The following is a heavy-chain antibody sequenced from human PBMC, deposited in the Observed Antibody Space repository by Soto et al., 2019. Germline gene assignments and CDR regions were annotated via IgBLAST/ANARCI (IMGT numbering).Heavy chain of an antibody. CDR3: AKEAGDH. J-gene: IGHJ4*02. D-gene: IGHD3-10*01. CDR2: IIPMFDIK. CDR1: GGNFNTYA. Sequence: SVKVSCKTSGGNFNTYALTWVRQAPGQGLEWIGGIIPMFDIKNVAQRFQGRVTLNADDSTTTAYMEMTSPRSDDTAVYYCAKEAGDHWGQGTLVTVPS. V-gene: IGHV1-69*13.